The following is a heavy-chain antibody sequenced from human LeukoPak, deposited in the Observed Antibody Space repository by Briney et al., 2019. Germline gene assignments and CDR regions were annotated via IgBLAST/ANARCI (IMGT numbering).Heavy chain of an antibody. Sequence: RPGGSLRLSCAASGFTFSNAWMSWVRQAPGKGLEWVGRIKSKTDGGTTDYAAPVKGRFTISRDDSKNTLYLQMNSLKTEDTAVYYCTTPIAAAGYRFDYWGQGTLVTVSS. V-gene: IGHV3-15*01. D-gene: IGHD6-13*01. CDR3: TTPIAAAGYRFDY. CDR1: GFTFSNAW. J-gene: IGHJ4*02. CDR2: IKSKTDGGTT.